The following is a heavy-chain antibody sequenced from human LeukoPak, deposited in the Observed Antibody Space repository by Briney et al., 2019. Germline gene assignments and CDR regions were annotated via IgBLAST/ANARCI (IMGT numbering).Heavy chain of an antibody. Sequence: SETLSLTCAVYGGSFSGYYWSGIRQPPGKGLEWIGEINHSGSTNYNPPLTSRVTISVETSNNKFSLKLSSLTAADNAVYYCASARGVYYYYGMDVWGQGTTVTVSS. CDR3: ASARGVYYYYGMDV. J-gene: IGHJ6*02. V-gene: IGHV4-34*01. CDR1: GGSFSGYY. CDR2: INHSGST. D-gene: IGHD3-16*01.